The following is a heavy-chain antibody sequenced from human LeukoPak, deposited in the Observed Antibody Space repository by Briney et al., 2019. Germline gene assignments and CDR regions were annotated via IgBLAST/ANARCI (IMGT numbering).Heavy chain of an antibody. CDR1: GGSISGYY. CDR3: ARGGTRRITAVAGVTFDY. Sequence: PSETLSLTCTVSGGSISGYYWSWIRQPPGKGLEWIGYIYYSGSTNYNPSLKSRVTILVDTSKNQFSLKVRSVTAADTAVYYCARGGTRRITAVAGVTFDYWGQGTLVTVSS. V-gene: IGHV4-59*01. J-gene: IGHJ4*02. CDR2: IYYSGST. D-gene: IGHD6-19*01.